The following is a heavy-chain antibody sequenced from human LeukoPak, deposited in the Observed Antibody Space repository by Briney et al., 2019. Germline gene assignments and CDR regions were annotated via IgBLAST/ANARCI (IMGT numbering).Heavy chain of an antibody. D-gene: IGHD4-17*01. CDR1: GGSITSYY. V-gene: IGHV4-4*07. CDR2: IYISGST. Sequence: PSETLSLTCTVSGGSITSYYWSWIRQPAGKGLEWIGRIYISGSTNYNPSLKSRVTMSVDTSKNQFSLKLTSVTAADTAVYYCARGSFPAYMTTVTTRAFPFDPWGQGTLVTVSS. CDR3: ARGSFPAYMTTVTTRAFPFDP. J-gene: IGHJ5*02.